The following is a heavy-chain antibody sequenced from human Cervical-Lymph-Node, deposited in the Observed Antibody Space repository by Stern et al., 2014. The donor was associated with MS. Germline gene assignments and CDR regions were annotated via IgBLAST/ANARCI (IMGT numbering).Heavy chain of an antibody. CDR2: INPNSGDT. Sequence: VQLVESGAEVKKPGASVKVPCKASGYTFTGYSLHWVRQAPGQGLEWMGRINPNSGDTKYAQNFQDRVTMTREPSTSLTYMELSRMKSDDTAVYYCARSLNRNDVEDYHYGLDVWGQGTTVTVSS. CDR3: ARSLNRNDVEDYHYGLDV. V-gene: IGHV1-2*06. J-gene: IGHJ6*02. D-gene: IGHD1-1*01. CDR1: GYTFTGYS.